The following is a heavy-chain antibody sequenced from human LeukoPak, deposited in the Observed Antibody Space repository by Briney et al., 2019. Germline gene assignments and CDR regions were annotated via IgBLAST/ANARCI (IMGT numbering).Heavy chain of an antibody. CDR2: IIPIFGTA. D-gene: IGHD6-6*01. Sequence: SVKVSCKASGGTFSSYAISWVRQAPGQGLEWMGGIIPIFGTANYAQKFQGRVTITADESTSTAYMEPSSLRSEDTAVYYCARGMSSSSTYFDYWGQGTLVTVSS. CDR1: GGTFSSYA. V-gene: IGHV1-69*13. CDR3: ARGMSSSSTYFDY. J-gene: IGHJ4*02.